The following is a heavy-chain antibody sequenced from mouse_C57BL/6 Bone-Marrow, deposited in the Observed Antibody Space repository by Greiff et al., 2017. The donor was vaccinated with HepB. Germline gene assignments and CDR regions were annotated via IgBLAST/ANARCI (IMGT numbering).Heavy chain of an antibody. Sequence: VMLVESGPGLVAPSQCLSISCTVSGFSLTSYGVDWVRQPPGKGLEWLGVICGGGSTNYTSALMSRLSISKDNSKSQVFLTMTSLQTDDTAMYYCAVQLRLEAYWGQGTLVTVSA. CDR2: ICGGGST. CDR1: GFSLTSYG. CDR3: AVQLRLEAY. D-gene: IGHD3-2*02. V-gene: IGHV2-9*01. J-gene: IGHJ3*01.